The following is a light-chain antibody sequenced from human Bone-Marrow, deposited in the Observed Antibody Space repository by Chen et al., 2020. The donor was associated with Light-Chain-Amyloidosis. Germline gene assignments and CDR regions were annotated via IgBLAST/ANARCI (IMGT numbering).Light chain of an antibody. CDR2: ENN. CDR3: ATWDSSLTVWM. CDR1: NSNIGINY. V-gene: IGLV1-51*02. J-gene: IGLJ3*02. Sequence: QSVLTQPPSVSAAPGQKVTISCAGSNSNIGINYVSWYQQLPGTSPKLLIDENNQRPSEIPARFSGSKSGTSATLGVAGLQTGDEADYYCATWDSSLTVWMFGGGTKLTVL.